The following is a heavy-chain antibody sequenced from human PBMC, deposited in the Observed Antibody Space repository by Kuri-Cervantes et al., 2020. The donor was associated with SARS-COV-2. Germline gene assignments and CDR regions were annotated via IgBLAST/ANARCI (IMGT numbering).Heavy chain of an antibody. CDR1: GDSVSNNIGA. D-gene: IGHD2-15*01. J-gene: IGHJ5*02. Sequence: SCSISGDSVSNNIGAWNWIRQSPERGLEWLGRTYYRSKWYNDYATSVQSRISINPDTSKNQFSLRLKSVTPEDTAVYYCAREVYCNGGSCYGDNWFDPWGQGTLVTVSS. CDR2: TYYRSKWYN. CDR3: AREVYCNGGSCYGDNWFDP. V-gene: IGHV6-1*01.